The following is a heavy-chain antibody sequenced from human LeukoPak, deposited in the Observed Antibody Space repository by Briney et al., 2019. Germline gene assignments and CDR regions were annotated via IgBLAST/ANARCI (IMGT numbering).Heavy chain of an antibody. CDR1: GGSISSGDYY. Sequence: SETLSLTCTVSGGSISSGDYYWSWIRQPPGKGLEWIGYTYYSGSAYYNPSLKSRVTISVDTSKNQFSLKLSSVTAADTAVYYCARGSVWSGYSWGQGTLVNVSS. CDR3: ARGSVWSGYS. J-gene: IGHJ4*02. CDR2: TYYSGSA. D-gene: IGHD3-3*01. V-gene: IGHV4-30-4*01.